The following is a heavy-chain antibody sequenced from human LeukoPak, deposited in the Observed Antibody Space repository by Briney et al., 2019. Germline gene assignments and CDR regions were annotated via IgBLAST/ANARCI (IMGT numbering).Heavy chain of an antibody. CDR2: ISTSSRTK. J-gene: IGHJ4*02. Sequence: GSLRLSCAASGFTFSSYSMNWVRQAPGKGLEWVSYISTSSRTKHYADPVKGRFTISRDNPKNSLYLQKNSLTPEDTAVYYCVRGPGPLDYWGEGTLVTVSS. V-gene: IGHV3-48*01. CDR1: GFTFSSYS. CDR3: VRGPGPLDY.